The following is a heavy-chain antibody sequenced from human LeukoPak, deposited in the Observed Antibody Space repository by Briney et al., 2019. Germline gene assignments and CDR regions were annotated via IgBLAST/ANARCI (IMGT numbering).Heavy chain of an antibody. CDR2: ISSSSSYI. V-gene: IGHV3-21*01. D-gene: IGHD4-17*01. J-gene: IGHJ4*02. Sequence: PGASLRLSCAASGFTFSSYAMSWVRQAPGKGLEWVSSISSSSSYIYYADSVKGRFTISRDNAKNSLYLQMNSLRAEDTAVYYCARDPSPYGDSTDALDYWGQGTLVTVSS. CDR1: GFTFSSYA. CDR3: ARDPSPYGDSTDALDY.